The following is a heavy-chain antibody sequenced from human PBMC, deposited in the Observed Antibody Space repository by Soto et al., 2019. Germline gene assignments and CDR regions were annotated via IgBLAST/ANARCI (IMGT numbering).Heavy chain of an antibody. V-gene: IGHV3-23*01. CDR3: ATDPLNIVVVVAATPRIEGWNDAFDI. J-gene: IGHJ3*02. CDR2: ISGSGGST. CDR1: GFTFSSYA. D-gene: IGHD2-15*01. Sequence: QPGGSLRLSCAASGFTFSSYAMSWVRQAPGKGLEWVSAISGSGGSTYYADSVKGRFTISRDNSKNTLYLQMNSLRAEDTAVYYCATDPLNIVVVVAATPRIEGWNDAFDIWGQGTMVTVSS.